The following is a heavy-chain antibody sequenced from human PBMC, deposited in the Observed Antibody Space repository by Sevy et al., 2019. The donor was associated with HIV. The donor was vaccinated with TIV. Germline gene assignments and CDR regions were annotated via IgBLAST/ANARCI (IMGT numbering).Heavy chain of an antibody. CDR2: LKSDVYGGTV. D-gene: IGHD6-13*01. Sequence: HGGSLRLSCTASGFTFGDYCMSWVRQAPGKGLEWVAFLKSDVYGGTVDHAASVRGRFVISRDDSKTIAYLQMNDLKTEDTGVYYCTRWKAAQSIFDYWGQGALVTVSS. V-gene: IGHV3-49*04. CDR1: GFTFGDYC. CDR3: TRWKAAQSIFDY. J-gene: IGHJ4*02.